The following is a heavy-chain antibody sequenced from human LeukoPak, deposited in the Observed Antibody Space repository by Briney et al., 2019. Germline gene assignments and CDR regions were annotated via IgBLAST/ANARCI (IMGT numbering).Heavy chain of an antibody. J-gene: IGHJ4*02. Sequence: SETLSLTCAVYGGSFSGYYWSWIRQPPGKGLEWIGEINHSGSTNYNPSLKSQVTVSVDTSKNQFSLKLSSVTAADTAVYYCARAPLGYIDYWGQGTLVTVSS. D-gene: IGHD1-1*01. CDR3: ARAPLGYIDY. V-gene: IGHV4-34*01. CDR2: INHSGST. CDR1: GGSFSGYY.